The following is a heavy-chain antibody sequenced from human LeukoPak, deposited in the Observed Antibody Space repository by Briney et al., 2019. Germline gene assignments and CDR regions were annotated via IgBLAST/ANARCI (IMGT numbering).Heavy chain of an antibody. J-gene: IGHJ4*02. CDR2: INHSGST. CDR1: GGSFSGYY. D-gene: IGHD4-17*01. CDR3: ARGLAYGDRRSVGY. V-gene: IGHV4-34*01. Sequence: TSETLSLTCAVYGGSFSGYYWSWIRQPAGKGLEWIGEINHSGSTNYNPSLKSRVTISVDTSKNQFSLKLSSVTAADTAVYYCARGLAYGDRRSVGYWGQGTLVTVSS.